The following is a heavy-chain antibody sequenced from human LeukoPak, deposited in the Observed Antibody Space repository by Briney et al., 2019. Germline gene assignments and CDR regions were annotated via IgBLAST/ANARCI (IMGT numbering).Heavy chain of an antibody. J-gene: IGHJ4*02. D-gene: IGHD3-10*01. CDR2: ICGSGGYP. Sequence: GGSLRLSCAVSGFTFKHYAMNWVRQAPGKGLEWVSAICGSGGYPYYADFVRGRFTISRDNSRNTVYLQMSSLRAEDTAVYYCARGSSGSYYNSRFDYWGQGSLVTVSS. CDR1: GFTFKHYA. CDR3: ARGSSGSYYNSRFDY. V-gene: IGHV3-23*01.